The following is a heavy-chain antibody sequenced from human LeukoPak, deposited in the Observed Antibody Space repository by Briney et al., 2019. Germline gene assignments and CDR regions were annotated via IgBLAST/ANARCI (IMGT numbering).Heavy chain of an antibody. CDR3: AKASSGWYTLDY. CDR2: ISYDGSNK. Sequence: PGGSLRLSCAASGFTFSSYGMHWVRQAPGKGLEWVAVISYDGSNKYYADSVKGRFTISRDNSKNTLYLQINSLRAEDTAVYYCAKASSGWYTLDYWGQGTLVTVSS. J-gene: IGHJ4*02. V-gene: IGHV3-30*18. CDR1: GFTFSSYG. D-gene: IGHD6-19*01.